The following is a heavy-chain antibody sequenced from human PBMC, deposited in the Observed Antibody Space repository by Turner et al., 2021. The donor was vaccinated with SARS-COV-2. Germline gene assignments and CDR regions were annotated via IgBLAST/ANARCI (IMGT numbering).Heavy chain of an antibody. V-gene: IGHV1-69*10. CDR2: IIPILGIA. CDR1: GGTFSSHV. D-gene: IGHD1-26*01. J-gene: IGHJ3*02. CDR3: ARRHSGNYDAFDI. Sequence: QVQLVQSGAEVKKPGSSVKVSCKASGGTFSSHVISGVRQAPGQGREWMGGIIPILGIANYAQKFQGRVTITADKSTSTAYMELSSLRSEDTAVYYCARRHSGNYDAFDIWGQGTMVTVSS.